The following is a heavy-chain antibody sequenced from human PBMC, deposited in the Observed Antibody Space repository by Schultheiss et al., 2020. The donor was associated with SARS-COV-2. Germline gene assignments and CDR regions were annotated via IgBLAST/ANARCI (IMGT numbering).Heavy chain of an antibody. V-gene: IGHV3-33*08. Sequence: GGSLRLSCAASGFTFSSYAMSWVRQAPGKGLEWVAVIYFDASTKYYTDSVKGRFTISRDNSKNTLSLEMHGLRADDTAVYYCARDAYTFDYGEMFYKKYGMDVWGQGTTVTVSS. J-gene: IGHJ6*02. CDR1: GFTFSSYA. CDR3: ARDAYTFDYGEMFYKKYGMDV. D-gene: IGHD4/OR15-4a*01. CDR2: IYFDASTK.